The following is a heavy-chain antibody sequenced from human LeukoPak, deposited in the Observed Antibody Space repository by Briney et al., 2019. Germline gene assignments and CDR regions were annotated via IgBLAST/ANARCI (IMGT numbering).Heavy chain of an antibody. J-gene: IGHJ4*02. CDR1: SGGSISSGSYF. D-gene: IGHD5-12*01. CDR3: ARELPISPRMH. CDR2: IYYSGST. Sequence: SETLSLTCTVSSGGSISSGSYFWGWIRQPPGKGLEWIGSIYYSGSTYYNPSLKSRVTISVDTSKNQFSLKLSSVTAADTAVYYCARELPISPRMHWGQGTLVTVSS. V-gene: IGHV4-39*07.